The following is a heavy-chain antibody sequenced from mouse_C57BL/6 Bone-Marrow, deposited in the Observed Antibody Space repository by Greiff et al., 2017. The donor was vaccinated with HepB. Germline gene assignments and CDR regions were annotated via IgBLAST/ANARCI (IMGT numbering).Heavy chain of an antibody. CDR3: ATVYPYFDY. CDR2: ISYDGSN. CDR1: GYSITSGYY. V-gene: IGHV3-6*01. J-gene: IGHJ2*01. D-gene: IGHD1-1*01. Sequence: EVQLQESGPGLVKPSQSLSLTCSVTGYSITSGYYWTWIRQFPGNKLEWMGYISYDGSNNYNPSLKNRISITRDTSKNQFFLKLNSVTTEDTATYYCATVYPYFDYWGQGTTLTVSS.